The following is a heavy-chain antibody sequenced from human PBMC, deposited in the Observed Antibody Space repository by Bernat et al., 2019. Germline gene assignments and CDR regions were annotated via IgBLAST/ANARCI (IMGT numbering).Heavy chain of an antibody. V-gene: IGHV3-53*05. CDR3: ARDSSPTTVTTSGDALDI. CDR2: IYSGGRT. CDR1: GIIVSSNY. D-gene: IGHD1/OR15-1a*01. J-gene: IGHJ3*02. Sequence: EVQLVETGGDLIQPGGSLRLSCAASGIIVSSNYMSWIRQAPGKGLEWVSVIYSGGRTYYADSVKGRFIISRDNSKNTVYLQMNSLRVDDTAVYYCARDSSPTTVTTSGDALDIWGQGTVVTVSS.